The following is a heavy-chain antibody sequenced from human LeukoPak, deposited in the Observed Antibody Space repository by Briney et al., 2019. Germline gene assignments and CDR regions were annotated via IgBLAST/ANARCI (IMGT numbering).Heavy chain of an antibody. CDR2: INHSGST. D-gene: IGHD6-13*01. Sequence: SETLSLTCTVSGCSISSSSYYWSWIRQPPGKGLEWLGEINHSGSTNYNPSLKSRVTISVDTSKNQFSLKLSSVAAADTAVYYCALTKGYSSSWEVDYWGQGTLVTVSS. CDR1: GCSISSSSYY. V-gene: IGHV4-39*07. J-gene: IGHJ4*02. CDR3: ALTKGYSSSWEVDY.